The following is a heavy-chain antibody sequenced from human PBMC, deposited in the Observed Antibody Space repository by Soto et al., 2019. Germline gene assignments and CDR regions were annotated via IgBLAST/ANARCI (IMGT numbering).Heavy chain of an antibody. V-gene: IGHV3-66*01. CDR2: IYSGGST. D-gene: IGHD3-22*01. Sequence: EVQLVESGGGLVQPGGSLRLSCAASGFTVSSNYMSWVRQAPGKGLEWVSVIYSGGSTYYADSVKGRFTISRDNSKNTLCRQMSGLRAVVTAVYCWARGRYYSDSRHLNWYFDLWGRGTLVTGAS. CDR1: GFTVSSNY. CDR3: ARGRYYSDSRHLNWYFDL. J-gene: IGHJ2*01.